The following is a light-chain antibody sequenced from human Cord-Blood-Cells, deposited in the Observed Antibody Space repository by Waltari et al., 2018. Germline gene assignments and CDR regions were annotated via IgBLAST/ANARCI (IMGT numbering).Light chain of an antibody. CDR3: QQYGSSPYT. J-gene: IGKJ2*01. Sequence: EIVMTQSPGTLSLSPGVRATLSCRARQSVSSSYLAWYQQKPGQAPRLLIYGASSRATGIPDRFSGSESGTDFTLTISRLEPEDFAVYYCQQYGSSPYTFGQGTKLEIK. CDR2: GAS. CDR1: QSVSSSY. V-gene: IGKV3-20*01.